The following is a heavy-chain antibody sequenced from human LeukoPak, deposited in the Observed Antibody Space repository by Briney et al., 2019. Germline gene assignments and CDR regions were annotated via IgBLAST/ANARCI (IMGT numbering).Heavy chain of an antibody. CDR1: GGSFSSYF. CDR2: INYTGTT. V-gene: IGHV4-34*01. CDR3: ARGDSNSLECLYYMDV. J-gene: IGHJ6*03. D-gene: IGHD4-11*01. Sequence: PSETLSLTCTVYGGSFSSYFWSWIRQSPGKGLEWIGEINYTGTTNSNPSLGSRLTMSIDSSKNQFSLKLTSVTAADTGVYYCARGDSNSLECLYYMDVWGKGTTVTVSS.